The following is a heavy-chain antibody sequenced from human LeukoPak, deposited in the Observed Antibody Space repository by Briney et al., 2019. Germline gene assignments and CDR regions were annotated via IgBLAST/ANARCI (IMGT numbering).Heavy chain of an antibody. CDR3: ATYYPSSWPLHY. V-gene: IGHV3-30*02. Sequence: GGSLRLSCAASGFTFTSYGMHWVRQAPGKGLEWVAFIQYDGSNKYYADSVKGRFTISRDISKNTLYLQMNSLRAEDTAVYYCATYYPSSWPLHYWGQGTLVTVSS. J-gene: IGHJ4*02. CDR2: IQYDGSNK. CDR1: GFTFTSYG. D-gene: IGHD6-13*01.